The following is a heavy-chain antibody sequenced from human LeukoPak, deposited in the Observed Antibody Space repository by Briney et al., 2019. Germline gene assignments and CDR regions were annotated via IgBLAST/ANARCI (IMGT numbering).Heavy chain of an antibody. Sequence: ASVKVSCKASGYTFTSYDINWVRQATGQGLEWMGWMNPNSGNTGYAQKFQGRVTITRNTSISTAYMELSSLRSGDTAVYYCARVGHYYYYMDVWGKGTTVTVSS. CDR2: MNPNSGNT. CDR3: ARVGHYYYYMDV. V-gene: IGHV1-8*03. CDR1: GYTFTSYD. J-gene: IGHJ6*03.